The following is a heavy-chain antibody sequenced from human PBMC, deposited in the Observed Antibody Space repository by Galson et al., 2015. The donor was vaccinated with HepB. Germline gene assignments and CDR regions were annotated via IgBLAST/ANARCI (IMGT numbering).Heavy chain of an antibody. Sequence: SLRLSCAASGFSFSDYTMSWVRQAPGKGLEWLSYITSTSSMLYYADPVKGRFPVSRDNSKNSLYLQMNGLRVEDTAVYYCAKRAPGTTLPGSYYYYMDVWGKGTTVTVSS. CDR1: GFSFSDYT. D-gene: IGHD1-7*01. J-gene: IGHJ6*03. CDR3: AKRAPGTTLPGSYYYYMDV. V-gene: IGHV3-48*04. CDR2: ITSTSSML.